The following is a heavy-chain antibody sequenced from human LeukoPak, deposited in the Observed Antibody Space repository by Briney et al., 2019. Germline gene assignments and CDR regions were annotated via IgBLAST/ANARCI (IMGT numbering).Heavy chain of an antibody. CDR1: GGSISSSSYY. Sequence: SETLSLTCTVSGGSISSSSYYWGWIRQPPGKGLEWIGSIYYSGSTYYNPSLKSRVTISVDTSKNQFSLKLSSVTAADTAVYYCARSPMVRGVIAGYYMDVWGKGTTVTISS. J-gene: IGHJ6*03. D-gene: IGHD3-10*01. CDR2: IYYSGST. V-gene: IGHV4-39*01. CDR3: ARSPMVRGVIAGYYMDV.